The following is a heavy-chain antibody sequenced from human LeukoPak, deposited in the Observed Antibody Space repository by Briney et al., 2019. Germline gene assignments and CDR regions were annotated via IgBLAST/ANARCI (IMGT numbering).Heavy chain of an antibody. CDR1: GYTLTELS. J-gene: IGHJ4*02. V-gene: IGHV1-24*01. CDR3: ATGRTTGTPPYYFDY. Sequence: ASVKVSCKVSGYTLTELSMHWVRRAPGKGLEWMEGFDPEDGETIYAQKFQGRVTMTEDTSTDTAYMELSSLRSEDTAVYYCATGRTTGTPPYYFDYWGQGTLVTVSS. CDR2: FDPEDGET. D-gene: IGHD1-1*01.